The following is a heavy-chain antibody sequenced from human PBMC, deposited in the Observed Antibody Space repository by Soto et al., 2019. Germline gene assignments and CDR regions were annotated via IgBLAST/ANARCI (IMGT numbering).Heavy chain of an antibody. D-gene: IGHD2-21*02. CDR2: IYWDNDK. CDR1: GFSLRTSGVG. V-gene: IGHV2-5*02. J-gene: IGHJ6*02. Sequence: QITLKESGPTLVKPTQTLTLTCTFSGFSLRTSGVGVGWIRQPPGKTLEWLALIYWDNDKRYSPSLRSRLTITKDTSEHRVVLTMTNIDPVDTAKYYCAQSRCGGACLRSYPSHYCYGVDVWGQGTTVTVSS. CDR3: AQSRCGGACLRSYPSHYCYGVDV.